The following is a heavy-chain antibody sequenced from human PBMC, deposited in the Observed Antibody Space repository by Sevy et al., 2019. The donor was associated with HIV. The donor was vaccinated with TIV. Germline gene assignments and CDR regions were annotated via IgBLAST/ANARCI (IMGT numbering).Heavy chain of an antibody. CDR2: ISHDGRYK. V-gene: IGHV3-30*03. CDR3: ARLVSCGGDCYYLDS. Sequence: GGSLRLSCAASGFTFSNYDLHWVRQAPGKGLDWVAVISHDGRYKNYADSVKVRFTISRDNLRNTLFLQMDSRRPDDTAVYFCARLVSCGGDCYYLDSWGQRALVTVSS. D-gene: IGHD2-21*02. J-gene: IGHJ4*02. CDR1: GFTFSNYD.